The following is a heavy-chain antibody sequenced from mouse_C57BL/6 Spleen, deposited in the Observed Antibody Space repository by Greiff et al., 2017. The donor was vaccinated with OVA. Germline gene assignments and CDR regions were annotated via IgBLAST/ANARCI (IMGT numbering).Heavy chain of an antibody. Sequence: VQLQQSGAELVRPGASVKLSCKASGYTFTDYYINWVKQRPGQGLEWIARIYPGGGNTNYNEKFKGKATLTAEKSSSTAYMQLSSLTSEDSAVYFCARGRNYYSNYVAMDYWGKGTTVTVSS. D-gene: IGHD2-5*01. J-gene: IGHJ4*01. V-gene: IGHV1-76*01. CDR3: ARGRNYYSNYVAMDY. CDR2: IYPGGGNT. CDR1: GYTFTDYY.